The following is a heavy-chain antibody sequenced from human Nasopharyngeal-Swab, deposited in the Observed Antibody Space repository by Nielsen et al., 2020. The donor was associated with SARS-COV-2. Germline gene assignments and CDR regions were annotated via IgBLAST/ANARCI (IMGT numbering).Heavy chain of an antibody. CDR1: GYTFTSYH. J-gene: IGHJ4*02. D-gene: IGHD2-21*01. CDR2: ITPSGGST. V-gene: IGHV1-46*01. Sequence: ASVKVSCKASGYTFTSYHMHWVRQAPGQGLEWMGIITPSGGSTSYAQKFQGRVTMTRDTSTSTVYMELSSLRSEDTAVYYCARGGIPPHFRSYFDYWGQGTLVTVSS. CDR3: ARGGIPPHFRSYFDY.